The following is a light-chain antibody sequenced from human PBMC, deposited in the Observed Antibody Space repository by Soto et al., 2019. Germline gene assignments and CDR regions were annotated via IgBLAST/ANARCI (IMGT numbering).Light chain of an antibody. J-gene: IGKJ1*01. V-gene: IGKV1-5*01. Sequence: DIQMTQSPSTLSAFVGDRVTITCRASQSISSWLAWYQQKPGKVPKLLIYDASTLESGVPSRFSGSGSGTEFTLTISSLQPDDFATYYCQQYNSYWTFGQGTKVDIK. CDR2: DAS. CDR1: QSISSW. CDR3: QQYNSYWT.